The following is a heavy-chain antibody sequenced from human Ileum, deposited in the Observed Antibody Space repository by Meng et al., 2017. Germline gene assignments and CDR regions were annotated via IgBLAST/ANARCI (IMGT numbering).Heavy chain of an antibody. J-gene: IGHJ4*02. V-gene: IGHV4-4*02. CDR2: ISHSGST. D-gene: IGHD4-23*01. Sequence: QVQRQESGPGLVKPSGTLSLTCAVSSGSITSDTYWSRVRLPPGKGLEWIGQISHSGSTFYNPSLKSRVTMSVDKSKSQFSLMLTSVTAADTAVYYCARHGGYYQGFWGQGTLVTVSS. CDR1: SGSITSDTY. CDR3: ARHGGYYQGF.